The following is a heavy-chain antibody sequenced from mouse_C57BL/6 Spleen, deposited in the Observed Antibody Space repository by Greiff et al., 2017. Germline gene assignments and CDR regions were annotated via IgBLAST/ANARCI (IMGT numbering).Heavy chain of an antibody. CDR1: GYTFTSYW. CDR2: IYPGSGST. V-gene: IGHV1-55*01. D-gene: IGHD2-3*01. J-gene: IGHJ2*01. Sequence: QVQLQQPGAELVKPGASVKMSCKASGYTFTSYWITWVKQRPGQGLEWIGDIYPGSGSTNYNEKFKSKATLTVDPSSSTAYMQLSSLTSEDSAVYYCAREDGYSYYFDYWGQGTTLTVSS. CDR3: AREDGYSYYFDY.